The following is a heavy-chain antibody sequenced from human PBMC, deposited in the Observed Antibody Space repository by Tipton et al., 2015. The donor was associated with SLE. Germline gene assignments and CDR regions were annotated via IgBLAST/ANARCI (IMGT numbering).Heavy chain of an antibody. D-gene: IGHD3-10*01. CDR3: ARELSPHDAFDI. CDR1: GYTFTSYG. CDR2: IIPIFGTA. J-gene: IGHJ3*02. Sequence: QVQLVQSGAEVKKPGASVKVSCKASGYTFTSYGISWVRQAPGQGLEWMGGIIPIFGTANYAQKFQGRVTITADESTSTAYMELSSLRSEDTAVYYCARELSPHDAFDIWGQGTMVTVSS. V-gene: IGHV1-69*01.